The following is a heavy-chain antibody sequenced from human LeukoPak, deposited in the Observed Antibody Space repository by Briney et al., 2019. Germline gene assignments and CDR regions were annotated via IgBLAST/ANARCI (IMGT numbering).Heavy chain of an antibody. CDR1: GFTFSSYA. V-gene: IGHV3-7*03. CDR2: IKYDGNEK. D-gene: IGHD3-3*01. J-gene: IGHJ4*02. CDR3: ARLDYDFWSGYSFDY. Sequence: GGSLRLSCAASGFTFSSYAMSWVRQAPGKGLEWVANIKYDGNEKYYVDSVKGRFTISRDNAKNSLYLQMNSLIAEDTAVFYCARLDYDFWSGYSFDYWGQGTLVTVSS.